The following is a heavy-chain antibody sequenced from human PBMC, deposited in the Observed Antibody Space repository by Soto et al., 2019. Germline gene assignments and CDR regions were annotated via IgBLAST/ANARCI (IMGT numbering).Heavy chain of an antibody. D-gene: IGHD1-1*01. CDR1: GGSISSAGYY. V-gene: IGHV4-31*03. J-gene: IGHJ4*02. Sequence: LSLTCNVSGGSISSAGYYWSWIRQHPGGGLEWIGYIYYSGSTDYNPSLKSRVTISVDMSKNQFSLKLRSVTAADTAVYYCARGREAYKWNDAGYWGQGTLVTVSS. CDR2: IYYSGST. CDR3: ARGREAYKWNDAGY.